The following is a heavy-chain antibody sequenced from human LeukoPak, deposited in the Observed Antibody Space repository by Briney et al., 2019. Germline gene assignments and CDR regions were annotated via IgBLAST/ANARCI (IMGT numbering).Heavy chain of an antibody. CDR2: IYYSGTT. CDR1: GGSVSSDSYY. J-gene: IGHJ4*02. D-gene: IGHD5-24*01. CDR3: AREEMASGYYFDY. V-gene: IGHV4-61*01. Sequence: SETLSLTCTVSGGSVSSDSYYWTWIRQPPGKGLEWIGYIYYSGTTNYNPSLKSRVTISVDTSKNQFYLKLSSVTAADTAVYYCAREEMASGYYFDYWGQGTLVTVSS.